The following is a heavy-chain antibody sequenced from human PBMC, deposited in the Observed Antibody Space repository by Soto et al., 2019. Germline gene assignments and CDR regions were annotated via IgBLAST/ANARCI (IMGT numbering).Heavy chain of an antibody. J-gene: IGHJ6*03. CDR1: GFTFSSYG. D-gene: IGHD3-3*01. Sequence: PGGSLRLSCAASGFTFSSYGMHWVRQAPGKGLEWVAVISYDGSNKYYADSVKGRFTISRDNSKNTLYLQMNSLRAEDTAVYYCAKDHDFWSGYIPYYMDVWGQGTTVTVSS. CDR3: AKDHDFWSGYIPYYMDV. V-gene: IGHV3-30*18. CDR2: ISYDGSNK.